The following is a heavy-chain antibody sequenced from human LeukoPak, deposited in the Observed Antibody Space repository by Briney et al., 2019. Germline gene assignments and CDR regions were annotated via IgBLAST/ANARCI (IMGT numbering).Heavy chain of an antibody. V-gene: IGHV4-39*01. D-gene: IGHD5-12*01. J-gene: IGHJ4*02. Sequence: PSETLSLTCTVSGGSISSSSYYWGWIRQPLGKGLEWIGSIYYSGSTYYNPSLKSRVTISVDTSKNQFSLKLSSVTAADTAVYYCARHRRGYSGYDFLYFDYWGQGTLVTVSS. CDR3: ARHRRGYSGYDFLYFDY. CDR1: GGSISSSSYY. CDR2: IYYSGST.